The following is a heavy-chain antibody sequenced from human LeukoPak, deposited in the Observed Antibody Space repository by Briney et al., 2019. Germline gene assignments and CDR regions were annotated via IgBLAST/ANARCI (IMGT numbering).Heavy chain of an antibody. J-gene: IGHJ4*02. CDR2: ISGSGGST. CDR1: GFTFSSYA. Sequence: PGGSLRLSCAASGFTFSSYAMSWVRQAPGKGLEWVSAISGSGGSTYYADSVKGRFTISRDNSKNTLYLQMNSLRAEDTAVYYCANDRGGYPYYFDYWGQGTLVTVSS. V-gene: IGHV3-23*01. CDR3: ANDRGGYPYYFDY. D-gene: IGHD2-15*01.